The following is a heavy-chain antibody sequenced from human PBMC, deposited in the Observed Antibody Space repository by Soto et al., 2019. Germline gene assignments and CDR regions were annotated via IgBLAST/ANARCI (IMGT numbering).Heavy chain of an antibody. CDR1: GYTFTGYY. V-gene: IGHV1-2*04. J-gene: IGHJ3*02. Sequence: ASAKVSCKASGYTFTGYYMHWVRQAPGQGLEWMGWINPNSGGTNYAQKFQGWVTMTRDTSISTAYMELSRLRSDDTAVYYCARAGSGSHNAFDIWGQGTMVTVSS. CDR3: ARAGSGSHNAFDI. D-gene: IGHD1-26*01. CDR2: INPNSGGT.